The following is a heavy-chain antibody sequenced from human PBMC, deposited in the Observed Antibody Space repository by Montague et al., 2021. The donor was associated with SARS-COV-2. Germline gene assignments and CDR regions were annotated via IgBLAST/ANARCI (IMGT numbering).Heavy chain of an antibody. V-gene: IGHV4-59*01. Sequence: SETLSLTCTVSGVSITTYYWSWIRQPPGKGLEWIGYIYYSGSTYYTPSLKSRVSFSVDASKNEFSLRLTSVSAADTAVSYCARGGGDYGGNPLDYWGQGTLVTVSS. CDR1: GVSITTYY. J-gene: IGHJ4*02. D-gene: IGHD4-23*01. CDR3: ARGGGDYGGNPLDY. CDR2: IYYSGST.